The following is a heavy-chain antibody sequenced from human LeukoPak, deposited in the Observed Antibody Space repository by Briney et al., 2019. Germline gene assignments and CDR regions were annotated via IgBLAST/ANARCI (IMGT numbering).Heavy chain of an antibody. CDR3: TSGLSVRRSNNTPVDY. J-gene: IGHJ4*02. V-gene: IGHV3-73*01. Sequence: GGSLRLSCTASGFTFSGSAMHWVRQASGKGLEWVGRIRSKANSYATVYAASVKGSFTISRDDSKNTAYLQMNSLKAEDTAVYYCTSGLSVRRSNNTPVDYWGQGTLVTVSS. D-gene: IGHD1-1*01. CDR1: GFTFSGSA. CDR2: IRSKANSYAT.